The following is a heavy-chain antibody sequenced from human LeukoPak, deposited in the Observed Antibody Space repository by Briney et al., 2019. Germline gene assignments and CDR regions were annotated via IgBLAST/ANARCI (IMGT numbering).Heavy chain of an antibody. J-gene: IGHJ5*02. D-gene: IGHD3-9*01. V-gene: IGHV4-34*01. Sequence: SETLSLTCAVYGGSFSGYYWSWIRQPPGKGLEWIGEINHSGSTNYNPSLKSRVTMSVDTSKNQFSLKLSSVTAADTAVYYCARLARVLRYFDWLFQGWFDPWGQGTLVTVSS. CDR3: ARLARVLRYFDWLFQGWFDP. CDR2: INHSGST. CDR1: GGSFSGYY.